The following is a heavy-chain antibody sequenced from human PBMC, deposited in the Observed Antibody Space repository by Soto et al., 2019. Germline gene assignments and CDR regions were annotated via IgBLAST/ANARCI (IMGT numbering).Heavy chain of an antibody. D-gene: IGHD2-8*01. J-gene: IGHJ6*02. CDR3: ARDRSQGYCTNGVCYVPFGMDV. CDR1: GFTVSSNY. CDR2: IYSGGST. V-gene: IGHV3-53*01. Sequence: LRLSCAASGFTVSSNYMSRVRQAPGKGLEWVSVIYSGGSTYYADSVKGRFAISRDNSKNTLYLQMNSLRAEDTAVYYCARDRSQGYCTNGVCYVPFGMDVWGQGTTVTVSS.